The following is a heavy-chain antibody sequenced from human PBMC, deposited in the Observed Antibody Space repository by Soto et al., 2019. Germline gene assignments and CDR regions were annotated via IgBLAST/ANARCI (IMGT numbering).Heavy chain of an antibody. J-gene: IGHJ4*02. CDR3: ATSYGSGYRAFDY. V-gene: IGHV1-69*02. Sequence: QVQLVQSGAKVKKPGSSVKVSCKASGDTFSFYTINWVRQAPGLGLEWMGRVNPILSMSNYAQKFQGRVTMTAAKSTSTAYMELRSLRSEDTAFYYCATSYGSGYRAFDYWGQGALVTVSS. D-gene: IGHD3-10*01. CDR1: GDTFSFYT. CDR2: VNPILSMS.